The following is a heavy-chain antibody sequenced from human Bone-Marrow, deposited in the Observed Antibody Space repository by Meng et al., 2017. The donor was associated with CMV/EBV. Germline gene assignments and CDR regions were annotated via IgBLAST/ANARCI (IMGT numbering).Heavy chain of an antibody. CDR2: IIPIIGTA. CDR3: ARGYQTGMSLSDNYYGMDV. V-gene: IGHV1-69*05. CDR1: GGTFSSYA. D-gene: IGHD7-27*01. Sequence: SVKVSCKASGGTFSSYATSWVRQAPRQGLEWMGEIIPIIGTANYAEKFQGRVTITTDESTSTASMELSSLRSEDTAVYYCARGYQTGMSLSDNYYGMDVWGQGTTVTVSS. J-gene: IGHJ6*02.